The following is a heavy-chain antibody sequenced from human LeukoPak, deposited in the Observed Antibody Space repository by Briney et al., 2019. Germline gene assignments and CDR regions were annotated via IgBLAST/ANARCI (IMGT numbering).Heavy chain of an antibody. J-gene: IGHJ3*02. CDR3: ARKTKTGDRVGTFDI. V-gene: IGHV1-2*06. CDR1: GYTFTGYY. Sequence: ASVEVSCKASGYTFTGYYMHWVRQAPGQGLEWMGRINPNSGGTNYAQKFHGRVTMTKDTSISTGYMELSRLRSDDTAVYYCARKTKTGDRVGTFDIWGQGTMVTVSS. CDR2: INPNSGGT. D-gene: IGHD1-1*01.